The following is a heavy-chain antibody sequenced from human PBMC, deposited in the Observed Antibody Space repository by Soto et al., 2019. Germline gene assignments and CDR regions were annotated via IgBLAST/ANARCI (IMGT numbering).Heavy chain of an antibody. CDR3: AREPITMVRGVIAFDI. V-gene: IGHV3-48*01. CDR2: ISSSSSTI. J-gene: IGHJ3*02. Sequence: GGSLRLSCAASGFTFSSYSMNWVRQAPGKGLEWVSYISSSSSTIYYEDSVKGRFTISRDNAKNSLYLQMNSLRAEDTAVYYCAREPITMVRGVIAFDIWGQGTMVTVSS. D-gene: IGHD3-10*01. CDR1: GFTFSSYS.